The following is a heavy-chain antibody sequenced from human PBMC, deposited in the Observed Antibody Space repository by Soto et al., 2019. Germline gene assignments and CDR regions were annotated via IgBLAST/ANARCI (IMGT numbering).Heavy chain of an antibody. V-gene: IGHV3-15*07. J-gene: IGHJ5*02. CDR3: TTGLVGASYNP. CDR2: IKSKSDGGKA. CDR1: GFIFTNAW. Sequence: EVQLVESGGGLVEPGGSLRLSCAASGFIFTNAWMNWVRQAPGKGLEWVGRIKSKSDGGKADYATPVKGRFTMSRDDSKDTVDLQMSSLKTEDTAVYYCTTGLVGASYNPWGQGTLVTVSS. D-gene: IGHD1-26*01.